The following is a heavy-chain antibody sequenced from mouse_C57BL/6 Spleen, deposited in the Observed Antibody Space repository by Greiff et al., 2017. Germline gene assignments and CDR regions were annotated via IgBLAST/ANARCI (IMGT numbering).Heavy chain of an antibody. V-gene: IGHV1-62-2*01. CDR3: SRHEENGSRAY. J-gene: IGHJ3*01. Sequence: QVKLKQSGAELVKPGASVKLSCKASGYTFTEYTIHWVKQRSGQGLEWIGWFYPGSGSIKYDEQFQDKAPLTADKSSSTVYLQLSSLTSEDSAVDFCSRHEENGSRAYWGQGTLVTVSA. D-gene: IGHD1-1*01. CDR2: FYPGSGSI. CDR1: GYTFTEYT.